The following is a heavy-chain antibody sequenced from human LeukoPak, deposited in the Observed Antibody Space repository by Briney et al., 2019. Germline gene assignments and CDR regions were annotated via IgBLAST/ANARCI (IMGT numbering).Heavy chain of an antibody. D-gene: IGHD3-10*01. J-gene: IGHJ3*02. CDR3: ARDYILLWFGELLSETDAFDI. CDR1: GFTFSSYS. Sequence: GGSLRLSCAASGFTFSSYSMNWVRQAPGKGLEWVSYISSSSSYIYYADSVKGRFTISRDNAKNSLYLQMNGLRAEDTAVYYCARDYILLWFGELLSETDAFDIWGQGTMVTVSS. CDR2: ISSSSSYI. V-gene: IGHV3-21*01.